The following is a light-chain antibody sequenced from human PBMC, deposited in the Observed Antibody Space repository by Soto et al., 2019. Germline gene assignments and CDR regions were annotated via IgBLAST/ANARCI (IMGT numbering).Light chain of an antibody. Sequence: EIVLTQSPGTLSLSPGERATLSCRASQNISIYLAWYQQKPGQAPRLLIYDASNRATGIPARFSGSGSGTDFTLTISSLEPEDFAVYYCQQRSNWPVTFGPGTKVDIK. CDR3: QQRSNWPVT. CDR2: DAS. V-gene: IGKV3-11*01. CDR1: QNISIY. J-gene: IGKJ3*01.